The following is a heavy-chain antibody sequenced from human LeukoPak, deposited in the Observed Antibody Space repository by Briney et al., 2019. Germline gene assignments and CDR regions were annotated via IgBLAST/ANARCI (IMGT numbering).Heavy chain of an antibody. CDR2: MYNRGNT. CDR3: AATSKRDYGDTNLDY. V-gene: IGHV4-59*01. D-gene: IGHD4-17*01. Sequence: PSETLSLTCTVSGGSISSFYWSWIRQPPGKGLEWIGYMYNRGNTNYNPSLKSRVTISEDTSQNQLSLQLRSVTAADTAVYYCAATSKRDYGDTNLDYWGQGTLVTVSS. J-gene: IGHJ4*02. CDR1: GGSISSFY.